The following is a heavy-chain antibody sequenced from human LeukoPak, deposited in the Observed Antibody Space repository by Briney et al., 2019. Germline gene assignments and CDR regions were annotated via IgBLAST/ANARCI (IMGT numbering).Heavy chain of an antibody. CDR2: IDPNSGDT. D-gene: IGHD3-16*02. CDR3: ARGVRIMITFGGVIDPPDY. V-gene: IGHV1-2*02. J-gene: IGHJ4*02. CDR1: GYPFTAYY. Sequence: ASMKVSCKASGYPFTAYYIHWVRQAPGQGLEWMGWIDPNSGDTKYVEKFQGRVTMTRDTSFSTAYMALSSLRSDDTAMYYCARGVRIMITFGGVIDPPDYWGQGTLVTVSS.